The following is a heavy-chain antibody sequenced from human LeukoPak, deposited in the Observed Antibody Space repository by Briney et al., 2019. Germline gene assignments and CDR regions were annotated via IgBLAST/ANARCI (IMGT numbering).Heavy chain of an antibody. J-gene: IGHJ4*02. V-gene: IGHV3-30*02. CDR2: IWYDETNK. CDR3: AKDSCSSTSCYFAFDY. D-gene: IGHD2-2*01. Sequence: GGSLRLSCAASGFTFSYYGMHWVRQAPGKGLEWVTFIWYDETNKYYADSVKGRFTISRDISKNTLYLQMNSLRAEDTAVYYCAKDSCSSTSCYFAFDYWGQGTLVTVSS. CDR1: GFTFSYYG.